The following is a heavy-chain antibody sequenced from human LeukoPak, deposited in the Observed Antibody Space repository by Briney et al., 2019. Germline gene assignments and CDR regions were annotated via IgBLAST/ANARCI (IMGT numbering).Heavy chain of an antibody. V-gene: IGHV3-23*01. Sequence: GGSLRLSCAASGFTFSSYAMSWVRQAPGKGLGWVSAISGSGGSTYYADSVKGRFTISRDNSKNTLYLQMNSLRAEDTAVYYCAKLAFGGVIATNDYWGQGTLVTVSS. CDR2: ISGSGGST. CDR3: AKLAFGGVIATNDY. CDR1: GFTFSSYA. D-gene: IGHD3-16*02. J-gene: IGHJ4*02.